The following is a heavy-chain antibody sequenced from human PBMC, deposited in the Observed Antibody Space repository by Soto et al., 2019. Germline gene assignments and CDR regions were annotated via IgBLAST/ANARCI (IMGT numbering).Heavy chain of an antibody. CDR1: GYTFTSYG. Sequence: QVQLVQSGAEVKKPGASVKVSCKASGYTFTSYGISWVRQAPGQGLEWMGWISAYNGNTNYAQKLQGRVTMTTDTSTSTDYMELRSLRSDDTAVYYCARDYYGSGSYYYYGMDVWGQGTTVTVSS. J-gene: IGHJ6*02. CDR3: ARDYYGSGSYYYYGMDV. CDR2: ISAYNGNT. V-gene: IGHV1-18*01. D-gene: IGHD3-10*01.